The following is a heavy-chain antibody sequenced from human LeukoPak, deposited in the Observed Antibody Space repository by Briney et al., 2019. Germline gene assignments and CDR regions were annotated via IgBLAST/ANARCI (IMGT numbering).Heavy chain of an antibody. CDR2: IWYDGSNT. J-gene: IGHJ4*02. CDR3: ARDRSTTHFDY. V-gene: IGHV3-33*01. Sequence: GESLKISCKGSGYSFTSYWIGWVRQAPGKGLEWVAMIWYDGSNTYYADSVKGRFTISRDNSKNTLFLQMDSLRAEDTAVYYCARDRSTTHFDYWGQGTLVTVSS. D-gene: IGHD5/OR15-5a*01. CDR1: GYSFTSYW.